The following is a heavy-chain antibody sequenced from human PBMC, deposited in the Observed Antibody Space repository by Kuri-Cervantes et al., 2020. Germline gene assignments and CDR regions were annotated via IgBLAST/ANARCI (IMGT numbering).Heavy chain of an antibody. CDR1: GFSFSDYR. J-gene: IGHJ4*02. V-gene: IGHV3-15*01. CDR3: TPLRSGS. Sequence: GESLKISCATSGFSFSDYRMTWIRQAPGKGLEWVGRIKSKTDGGTTDYAAPVKGRFTISRDDSKNTVYLQMNSLKTEDTAVYYCTPLRSGSWGQGTLVTVSS. CDR2: IKSKTDGGTT. D-gene: IGHD2-15*01.